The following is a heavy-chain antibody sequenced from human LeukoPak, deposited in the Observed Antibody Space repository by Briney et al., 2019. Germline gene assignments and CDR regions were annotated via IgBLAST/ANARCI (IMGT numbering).Heavy chain of an antibody. D-gene: IGHD6-13*01. CDR2: INPNSGGT. V-gene: IGHV1-2*06. CDR1: GYTFTGYY. Sequence: ASVKVSCKASGYTFTGYYMHWVRQAPGQGLEWMGRINPNSGGTNYAQKFQGRVTMTRDTSISTAYMELSRLRSDDTAVYYCARGRRLAAAGTWLEIGYWGQGTLVTVSS. J-gene: IGHJ4*02. CDR3: ARGRRLAAAGTWLEIGY.